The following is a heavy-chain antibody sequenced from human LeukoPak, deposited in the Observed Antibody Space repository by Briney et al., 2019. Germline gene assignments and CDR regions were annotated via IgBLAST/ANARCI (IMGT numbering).Heavy chain of an antibody. D-gene: IGHD3-22*01. CDR2: ISGSGGSI. CDR1: GFTVSSNS. Sequence: PGGSLRLSCTVSGFTVSSNSMSWVRQAPGKGLEWVSAISGSGGSIYYADSVKGRFTISRDNSKNTLYLQMNSLRAEDTAVYYCAKDGMYYYDSSGPRTRYFDYRGQGTLVTVSS. CDR3: AKDGMYYYDSSGPRTRYFDY. V-gene: IGHV3-23*01. J-gene: IGHJ4*02.